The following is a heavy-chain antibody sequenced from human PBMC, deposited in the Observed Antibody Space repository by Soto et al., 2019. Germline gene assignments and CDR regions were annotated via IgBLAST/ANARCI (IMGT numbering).Heavy chain of an antibody. D-gene: IGHD5-12*01. V-gene: IGHV4-59*02. CDR1: GASVSGYY. J-gene: IGHJ5*02. CDR2: IHNSGAS. CDR3: ARGPQWLRSDNWFDP. Sequence: QVQLQETGPGLVKPSETLSLTCTVSGASVSGYYWSWIRQNPGKGLEWIGNIHNSGASKYNPSLKSRVTISLDTSKNEFSLKIGSVTTADTAVYYCARGPQWLRSDNWFDPWGQGNLVTVSS.